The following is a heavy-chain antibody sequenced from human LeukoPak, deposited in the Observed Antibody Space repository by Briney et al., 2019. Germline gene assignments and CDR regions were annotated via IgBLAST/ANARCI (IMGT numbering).Heavy chain of an antibody. Sequence: SETLSLTCTVSGDSISSYCWSWIRQPPGKGLEWIGYIYYSGSTKYNPSLKSRVSISVDTSKNQFSLKLYSVTAAVTAVYYCASSNSGSYNDAFDIWGQGTMVTVSS. J-gene: IGHJ3*02. CDR3: ASSNSGSYNDAFDI. CDR1: GDSISSYC. D-gene: IGHD1-26*01. CDR2: IYYSGST. V-gene: IGHV4-59*01.